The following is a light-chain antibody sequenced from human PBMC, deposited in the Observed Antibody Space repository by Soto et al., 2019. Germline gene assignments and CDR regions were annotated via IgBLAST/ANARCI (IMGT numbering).Light chain of an antibody. CDR3: QQTYTSPGN. CDR1: QSISTY. J-gene: IGKJ2*02. CDR2: AAS. V-gene: IGKV1-39*01. Sequence: DIQMTQSPSSLSASVGDRVTITCRASQSISTYLNWYRQIPGQAPKPLIYAASTMQSGVPSRFTGSGSGTDFILTISSLQTDDFATFDCQQTYTSPGNFGQGTKVEMK.